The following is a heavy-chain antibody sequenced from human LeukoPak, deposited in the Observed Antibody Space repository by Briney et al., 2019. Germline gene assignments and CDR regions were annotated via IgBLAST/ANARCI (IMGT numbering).Heavy chain of an antibody. CDR1: GYTFTSYD. V-gene: IGHV1-69*05. Sequence: SVKVSCKASGYTFTSYDINWVRQATGQGLEWMGGIIPIFGTANYAQKFQGRVTITTDESTSTAYMELSSLRSEDTAVYYCALGGLEDYYYYYMDVWGKGTTVTVSS. CDR3: ALGGLEDYYYYYMDV. CDR2: IIPIFGTA. J-gene: IGHJ6*03. D-gene: IGHD2-15*01.